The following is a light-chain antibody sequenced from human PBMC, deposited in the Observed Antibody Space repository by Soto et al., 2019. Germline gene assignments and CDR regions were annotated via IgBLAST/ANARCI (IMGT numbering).Light chain of an antibody. CDR1: QSVSSSF. CDR2: GAS. V-gene: IGKV3-20*01. J-gene: IGKJ2*01. Sequence: EIVLTQSPGTLSLSPGERAALSCRASQSVSSSFLAWYQQKPDQAPRLLIYGASSTTTGIPDRVTGSWSGTDFTLTISRLEPEDFAVYYCQHYGSSTYTFGQGTKLQIK. CDR3: QHYGSSTYT.